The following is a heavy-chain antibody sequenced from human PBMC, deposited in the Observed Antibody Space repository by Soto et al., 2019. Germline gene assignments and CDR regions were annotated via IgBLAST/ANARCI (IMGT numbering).Heavy chain of an antibody. D-gene: IGHD6-13*01. V-gene: IGHV5-51*01. CDR2: IYPGDSET. CDR1: GHSFTNYW. CDR3: ARQRIEAAFDAFDI. J-gene: IGHJ3*02. Sequence: PGESLKISCKGSGHSFTNYWIAWVRQMPGKGLEWMGIIYPGDSETRYSPSFQGQVTISADKSNTTAYLQWSGLKASDTSMYYCARQRIEAAFDAFDIWGQGTMVTVSS.